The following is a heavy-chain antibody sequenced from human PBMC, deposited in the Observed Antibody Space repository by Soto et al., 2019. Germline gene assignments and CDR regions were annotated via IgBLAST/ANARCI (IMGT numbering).Heavy chain of an antibody. D-gene: IGHD2-2*02. CDR1: GGSISSYY. V-gene: IGHV4-59*01. CDR2: IHYSGST. Sequence: QVQLQESGPGLVKPSETLSLTCTVSGGSISSYYWSWIRQSPGKGLEWIGYIHYSGSTKSNPSLKSRVTISVDTSRNQLSLKLSSVTAADSAVYFCARARYQLLYPCYYGMDDWGQGTTVTVSS. CDR3: ARARYQLLYPCYYGMDD. J-gene: IGHJ6*02.